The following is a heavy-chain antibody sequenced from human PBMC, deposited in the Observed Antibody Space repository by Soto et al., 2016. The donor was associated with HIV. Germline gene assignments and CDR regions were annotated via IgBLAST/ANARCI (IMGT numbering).Heavy chain of an antibody. V-gene: IGHV3-66*01. CDR3: ARSMNYYDITGYWFYFD. CDR1: GLSVRNDY. D-gene: IGHD3-22*01. Sequence: EVQLVESGGGLVQPGGSRRLSCAASGLSVRNDYMSWVRQAPGKGLEWVSVIYSDGRTFYADSVKGRFTISRDKSKNTIYLQMNSLRAEDTAVYYCARSMNYYDITGYWFYFDYGARDPAHRLL. CDR2: IYSDGRT. J-gene: IGHJ4*02.